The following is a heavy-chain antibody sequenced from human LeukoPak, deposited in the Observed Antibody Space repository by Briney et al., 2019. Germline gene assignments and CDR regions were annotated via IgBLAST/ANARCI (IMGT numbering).Heavy chain of an antibody. CDR3: ARGAGWYDY. V-gene: IGHV4-59*01. D-gene: IGHD6-19*01. J-gene: IGHJ4*02. CDR2: VFYSGNT. CDR1: GGSINSYY. Sequence: SETLSLTCIVSGGSINSYYWNWIRQPPGKGLEWIGYVFYSGNTNYNPSLKSRVTISVDASKSQLSLKLSSVTAADTAVYYCARGAGWYDYWGQGTLVTVSS.